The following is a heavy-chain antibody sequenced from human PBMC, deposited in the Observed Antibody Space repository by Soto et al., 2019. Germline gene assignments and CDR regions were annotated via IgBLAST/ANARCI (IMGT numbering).Heavy chain of an antibody. V-gene: IGHV4-39*01. D-gene: IGHD2-15*01. CDR2: IYYSGST. CDR3: ARLGHILDCSGGSCYGDAFDI. Sequence: SETLSLTCTVSGGSISSSSYYWGWIRQPPGKGLEWIGSIYYSGSTYYNPSLKSRVTISVDTSKNQFSLKLSSVTAADTAVYYCARLGHILDCSGGSCYGDAFDIWGQGTMVTVSS. J-gene: IGHJ3*02. CDR1: GGSISSSSYY.